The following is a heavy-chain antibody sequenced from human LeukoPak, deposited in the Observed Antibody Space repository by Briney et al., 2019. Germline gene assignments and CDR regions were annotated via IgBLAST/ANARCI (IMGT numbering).Heavy chain of an antibody. D-gene: IGHD3-16*02. CDR2: IYYSGST. Sequence: IXXPPXXGLEWIXYIYYSGSTNYNPSLKSRVTISVDTSKNQFSLKLSSVTAADTAVYYCARGYTDDYVWGSYRYSWFDPWGQGTLVTVSS. J-gene: IGHJ5*02. V-gene: IGHV4-59*01. CDR3: ARGYTDDYVWGSYRYSWFDP.